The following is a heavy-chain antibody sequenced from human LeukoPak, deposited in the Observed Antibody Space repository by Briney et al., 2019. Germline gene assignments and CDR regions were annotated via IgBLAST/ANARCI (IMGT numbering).Heavy chain of an antibody. D-gene: IGHD6-19*01. V-gene: IGHV4-4*07. Sequence: SETLSLTCTVSGGSISSFYWTWIRQPAGKGLEWIGRIYPTGSTNYNPSLRSRVTMQVDTSKNQFSLKLSSVTAADTAMYYCARAAEYSSGWYLFDYWGQGTLVTVSS. CDR2: IYPTGST. CDR1: GGSISSFY. J-gene: IGHJ4*02. CDR3: ARAAEYSSGWYLFDY.